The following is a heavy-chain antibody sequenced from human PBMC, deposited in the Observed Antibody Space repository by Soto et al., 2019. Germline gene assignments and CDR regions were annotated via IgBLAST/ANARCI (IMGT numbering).Heavy chain of an antibody. Sequence: PGGSLRLSCAASGYTFSTFGMHWVRQAPGKGLEWVALMSNNGGNKYCADSVRGRGTITRADSKNTGYLQMSSLRVDDTAVYYCANSVAVFGGEGSYSLDVWGQGTTVTVAS. D-gene: IGHD3-3*01. CDR1: GYTFSTFG. V-gene: IGHV3-30*18. CDR2: MSNNGGNK. CDR3: ANSVAVFGGEGSYSLDV. J-gene: IGHJ6*02.